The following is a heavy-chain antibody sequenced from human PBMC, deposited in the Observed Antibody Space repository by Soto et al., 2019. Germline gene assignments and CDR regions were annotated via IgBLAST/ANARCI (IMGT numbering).Heavy chain of an antibody. J-gene: IGHJ4*02. CDR2: ITPSGDAT. D-gene: IGHD3-22*01. CDR1: GFTFSSFA. CDR3: AKMVPRSGHSGYFDYFDY. Sequence: GGSLRLSCAASGFTFSSFAMSWVRQLPGKGLEWVSGITPSGDATYYADSMRGRFTISRDNSKNTLYLQMDSLRAEDTAVYYCAKMVPRSGHSGYFDYFDYWGQGTLVTVSS. V-gene: IGHV3-23*01.